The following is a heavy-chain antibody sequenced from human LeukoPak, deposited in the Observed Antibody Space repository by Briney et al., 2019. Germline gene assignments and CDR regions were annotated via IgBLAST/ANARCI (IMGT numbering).Heavy chain of an antibody. Sequence: GRSLRLSCAASGFTFSIYGMNWVRQAPGKGLEWVSYISSTSSTIYYADSVKGRFTISRDNAKNSLYLQMNSLRAEDTAVYYCAELGITMIGGVWGKGTTVTISS. D-gene: IGHD3-10*02. CDR2: ISSTSSTI. J-gene: IGHJ6*04. V-gene: IGHV3-48*04. CDR3: AELGITMIGGV. CDR1: GFTFSIYG.